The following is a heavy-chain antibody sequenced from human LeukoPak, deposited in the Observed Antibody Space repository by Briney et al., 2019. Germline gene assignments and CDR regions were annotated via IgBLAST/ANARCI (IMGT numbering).Heavy chain of an antibody. CDR3: ARGSVGYCSSTSCYNPYYFDY. CDR2: INRSGST. CDR1: GGSFSGYY. Sequence: PSETLSLTCAVYGGSFSGYYWSWIRQPPGKGLEWIGEINRSGSTNYNPSLKSRVTISVDTSKNQFSLKLSSVTAADTAVYYCARGSVGYCSSTSCYNPYYFDYWGQGTLVTVSS. V-gene: IGHV4-34*01. D-gene: IGHD2-2*02. J-gene: IGHJ4*02.